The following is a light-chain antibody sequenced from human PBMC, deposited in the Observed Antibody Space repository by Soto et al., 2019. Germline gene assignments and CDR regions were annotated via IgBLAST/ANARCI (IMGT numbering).Light chain of an antibody. Sequence: EILMTQSPATLSVSPGETATLSCRASQSVSNNLAWYQQEPGQAPRLLIYGASTRATGIPARFSGSGSGTGFTLTITTLQSEDSAVYYCQQYNNWPRTFGQGTKLDI. CDR1: QSVSNN. CDR3: QQYNNWPRT. V-gene: IGKV3-15*01. J-gene: IGKJ1*01. CDR2: GAS.